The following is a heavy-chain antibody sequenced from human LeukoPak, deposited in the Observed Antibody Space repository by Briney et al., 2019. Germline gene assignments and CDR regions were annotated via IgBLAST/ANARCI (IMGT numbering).Heavy chain of an antibody. CDR3: ARGGPTGALDD. D-gene: IGHD7-27*01. V-gene: IGHV3-7*01. CDR2: INEDGSEK. J-gene: IGHJ4*02. Sequence: GGSLRLSCAASGFTFSSYWVTWVRQAPGKGLEWVANINEDGSEKNYVDSVKGRFTISRDNAKNSLFLQMNSLRAEDTALYYCARGGPTGALDDWGQGTPLTASS. CDR1: GFTFSSYW.